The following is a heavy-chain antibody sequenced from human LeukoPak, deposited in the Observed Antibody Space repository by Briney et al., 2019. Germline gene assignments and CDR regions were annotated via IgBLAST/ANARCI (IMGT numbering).Heavy chain of an antibody. Sequence: GGSLRLSCAASGFTFSSYGMHWVRQAPGKGLEWVAFIRYDGSNKYYADSVKGRFTISRDNSKNTLYLQMNSLRAEDTAVYYCAKPQADIVVVPAAQDWGQGTLVTVSS. V-gene: IGHV3-30*02. D-gene: IGHD2-2*01. CDR3: AKPQADIVVVPAAQD. CDR1: GFTFSSYG. CDR2: IRYDGSNK. J-gene: IGHJ4*02.